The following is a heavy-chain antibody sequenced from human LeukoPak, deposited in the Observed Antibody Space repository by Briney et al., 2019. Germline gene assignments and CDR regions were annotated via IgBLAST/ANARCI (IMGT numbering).Heavy chain of an antibody. D-gene: IGHD3-22*01. J-gene: IGHJ4*02. CDR2: ISGSGGAT. CDR1: GFSFSTFG. Sequence: GGSLRLSCAASGFSFSTFGMSWVRQSPGKGLEWVSAISGSGGATYYADSMKGRFTISRDNSKNTLYLQINSLRAEDTAVYYCAKDGTYYYDSSGYYFDSWGQGTLVTVSS. V-gene: IGHV3-23*01. CDR3: AKDGTYYYDSSGYYFDS.